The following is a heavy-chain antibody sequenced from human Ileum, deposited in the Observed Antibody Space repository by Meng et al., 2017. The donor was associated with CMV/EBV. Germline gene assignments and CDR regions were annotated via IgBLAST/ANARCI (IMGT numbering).Heavy chain of an antibody. V-gene: IGHV4-34*02. J-gene: IGHJ5*02. CDR1: GGSFIDYF. CDR2: INHKGNT. CDR3: VRRGRGSEP. Sequence: QVPLQQWGAGLLKPSETLSLTCPVYGGSFIDYFWTRIRQSPGKGLEWIGEINHKGNTKYNPSLKSRVTISKDTSKKQFSLRMTSVTAADTATYYCVRRGRGSEPWGQGTLVTVSS. D-gene: IGHD1-26*01.